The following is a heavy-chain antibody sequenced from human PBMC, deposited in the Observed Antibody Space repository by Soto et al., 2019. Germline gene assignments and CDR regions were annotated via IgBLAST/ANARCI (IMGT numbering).Heavy chain of an antibody. Sequence: GSPMKVCCKASGYTFTRYDINWVRQGTGQGLEYLGWMNPNSGNTGYVQKFQGRVTMTRDTSISTAYMELSSLRSEDTAVYFCARGVKYGAYSRWFDPWGQGTLVTVSS. D-gene: IGHD4-17*01. J-gene: IGHJ5*02. CDR1: GYTFTRYD. CDR3: ARGVKYGAYSRWFDP. CDR2: MNPNSGNT. V-gene: IGHV1-8*01.